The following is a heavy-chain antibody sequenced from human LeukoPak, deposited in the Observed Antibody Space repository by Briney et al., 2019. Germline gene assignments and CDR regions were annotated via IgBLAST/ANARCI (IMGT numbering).Heavy chain of an antibody. CDR3: AGSIVVVPAATFDP. D-gene: IGHD2-2*01. Sequence: GGSLRLPCAASGFTFSSYSMNWVRQAPGKGLEWVSSISSSSSYIYYADSVKGRFTISRDNAKNSLYLQMNSLRAEDTAVYYCAGSIVVVPAATFDPWGQGTLVTVSS. J-gene: IGHJ5*02. CDR1: GFTFSSYS. CDR2: ISSSSSYI. V-gene: IGHV3-21*01.